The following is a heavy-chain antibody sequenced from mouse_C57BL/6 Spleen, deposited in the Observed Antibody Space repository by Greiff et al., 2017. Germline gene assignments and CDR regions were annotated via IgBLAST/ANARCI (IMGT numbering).Heavy chain of an antibody. Sequence: QVQLQQPGAELVMPGASVKLSCKATGYTFTSYWMHWVKQRPGQGLEWIGEIDPSDSYTNYNQKFKGKSTLTVDKSSSTAYMQLSSLTSEDSAVYYCARHPAQAYYFDYWGQGTTLTVSS. CDR3: ARHPAQAYYFDY. CDR1: GYTFTSYW. D-gene: IGHD3-2*02. V-gene: IGHV1-69*01. CDR2: IDPSDSYT. J-gene: IGHJ2*01.